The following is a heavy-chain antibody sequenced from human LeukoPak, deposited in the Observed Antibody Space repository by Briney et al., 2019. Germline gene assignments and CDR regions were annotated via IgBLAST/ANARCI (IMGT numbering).Heavy chain of an antibody. Sequence: SETLSLTCTVSGISINPYYWTWIRQPAGKGLEWVGRIIYTSGSNNYNPSLSSRVTMSVDTSKNQISLTLTYVTAADTAMYYCMRDGPSWGLLWGLGTLVTVSS. CDR1: GISINPYY. CDR2: IIYTSGSN. D-gene: IGHD3-16*01. V-gene: IGHV4-4*07. CDR3: MRDGPSWGLL. J-gene: IGHJ4*02.